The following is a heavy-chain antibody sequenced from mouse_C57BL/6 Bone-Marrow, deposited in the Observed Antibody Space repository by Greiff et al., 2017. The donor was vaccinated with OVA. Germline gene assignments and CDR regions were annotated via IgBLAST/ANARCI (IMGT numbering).Heavy chain of an antibody. CDR1: GFTFSSYA. CDR3: TRRPSLSGYFDV. CDR2: ISSGGDYI. V-gene: IGHV5S21*01. D-gene: IGHD1-3*01. J-gene: IGHJ1*03. Sequence: EVQLVESGEGLVKPGGSLKLSCAASGFTFSSYAMSWVRQTPEKRLEWVAYISSGGDYIYYADTVKGRFTISSDNARNTLYLQMSSLKSEDTAMYDCTRRPSLSGYFDVWGTGTTVTVSS.